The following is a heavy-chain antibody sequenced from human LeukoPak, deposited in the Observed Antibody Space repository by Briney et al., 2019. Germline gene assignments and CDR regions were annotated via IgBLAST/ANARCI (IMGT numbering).Heavy chain of an antibody. Sequence: ASVKVSCKASGGTFSSYAISWVRQAPGQGLEWMGGIIPIFGTANYAQKFQGRVTITADESTRTAYMELSSLRSEDTAVYYCARDRAAAGYYYGMDVWGQGTTVTVSS. CDR1: GGTFSSYA. V-gene: IGHV1-69*13. D-gene: IGHD6-13*01. CDR3: ARDRAAAGYYYGMDV. CDR2: IIPIFGTA. J-gene: IGHJ6*02.